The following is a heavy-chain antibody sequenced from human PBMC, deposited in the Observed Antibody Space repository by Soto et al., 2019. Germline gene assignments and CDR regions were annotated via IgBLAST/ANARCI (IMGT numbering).Heavy chain of an antibody. D-gene: IGHD6-13*01. CDR3: ARVGIAAAGGWTAFDI. CDR1: GGSISSGGYY. J-gene: IGHJ3*02. CDR2: IYYSGST. Sequence: TLSVTCTVSGGSISSGGYYWSWIRQHPGKGLEWIGYIYYSGSTYYNPSLKSRVTISVDTSKNQFSLKLSSVTAADTAVYYCARVGIAAAGGWTAFDIWGQGTMVTVSS. V-gene: IGHV4-31*03.